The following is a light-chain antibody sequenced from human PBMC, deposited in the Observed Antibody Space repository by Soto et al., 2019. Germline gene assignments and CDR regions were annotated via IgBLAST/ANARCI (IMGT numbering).Light chain of an antibody. V-gene: IGLV1-44*01. J-gene: IGLJ1*01. CDR2: TNT. CDR1: SSNVGGNP. CDR3: ASWDDSLNGPV. Sequence: QSALTQPPSASGTPGQWVTISWSGSSSNVGGNPVNWYQHVPTTAPKLLISTNTQRPSGVPDRFSGSKSGTSASLAISGLQSEDEADYYCASWDDSLNGPVFGTGTKLTVL.